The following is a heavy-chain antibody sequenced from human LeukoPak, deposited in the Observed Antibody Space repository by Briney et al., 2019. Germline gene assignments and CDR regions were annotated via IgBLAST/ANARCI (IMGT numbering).Heavy chain of an antibody. D-gene: IGHD2-21*01. CDR2: IYYSGST. J-gene: IGHJ3*02. CDR1: GGSISSYY. CDR3: VRFAHDAFDI. Sequence: SETLSLTCTVSGGSISSYYWSWIRQPPGKGLEWSGYIYYSGSTNYNPSLKSRVTISVETSKNQFSLKLSSVTVADTAVYYCVRFAHDAFDIWGQGTMVTVSS. V-gene: IGHV4-59*08.